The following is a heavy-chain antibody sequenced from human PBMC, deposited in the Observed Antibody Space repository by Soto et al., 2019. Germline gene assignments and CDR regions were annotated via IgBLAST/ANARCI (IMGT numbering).Heavy chain of an antibody. CDR2: IVVGSGNT. V-gene: IGHV1-58*02. CDR3: AERGDSSGYNDAFDI. CDR1: GYIFTGYH. J-gene: IGHJ3*02. Sequence: ASVKVSCKASGYIFTGYHIHWVRQAPGRGLEWIGWIVVGSGNTNYAQKFQERVTITRDMSTSTAYMELSSLRSEDTAVYYCAERGDSSGYNDAFDIWGQGTMVTVSS. D-gene: IGHD3-22*01.